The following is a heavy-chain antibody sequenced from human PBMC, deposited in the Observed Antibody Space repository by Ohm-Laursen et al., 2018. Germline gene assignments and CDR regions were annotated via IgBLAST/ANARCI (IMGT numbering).Heavy chain of an antibody. CDR2: INPSGDST. V-gene: IGHV1-46*01. CDR1: GNTFTSYY. J-gene: IGHJ4*02. D-gene: IGHD5-18*01. CDR3: ARGSYGVLDY. Sequence: AASVKVSCKASGNTFTSYYMYWVRQAPGQGLEWLGIINPSGDSTSYAQKFQGRVTMTGDTSTSTVYMELSSLRSEDTAVYYCARGSYGVLDYWGQGTLVTVSS.